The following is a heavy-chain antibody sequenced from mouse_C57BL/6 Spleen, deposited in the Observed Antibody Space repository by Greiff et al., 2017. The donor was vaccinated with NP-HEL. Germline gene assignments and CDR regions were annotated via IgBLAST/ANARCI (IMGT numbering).Heavy chain of an antibody. J-gene: IGHJ3*01. CDR1: GYTFTDYN. Sequence: VQLKQSGPELVKPGASVKIPCKASGYTFTDYNMDWVKQSHGKSLEWIGDINPNNGGTIYNQKFKGKATLTVDKSSSTAYMELRSLTSEDTAVYYCARSYYDYGFAYWGQGTLVTVSA. V-gene: IGHV1-18*01. D-gene: IGHD2-4*01. CDR3: ARSYYDYGFAY. CDR2: INPNNGGT.